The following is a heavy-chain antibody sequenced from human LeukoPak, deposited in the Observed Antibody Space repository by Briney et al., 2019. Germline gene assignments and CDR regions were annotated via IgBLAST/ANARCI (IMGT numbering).Heavy chain of an antibody. CDR2: FDPEDGGT. CDR1: GYTLTELP. D-gene: IGHD6-6*01. J-gene: IGHJ4*02. V-gene: IGHV1-24*01. CDR3: AREISSSLDY. Sequence: ASVKVSCKVSGYTLTELPMHWVRQVPGKGLEWMGGFDPEDGGTIYAQKFQGRVTTTEDTSTDTAYMEVSSLRSEDTAVYYCAREISSSLDYWGQGTLVTVSS.